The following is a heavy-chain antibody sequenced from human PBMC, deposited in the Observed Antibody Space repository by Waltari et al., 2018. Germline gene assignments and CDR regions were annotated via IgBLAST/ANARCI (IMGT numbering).Heavy chain of an antibody. Sequence: QVQLVQSGAEVKKPGSSVKVSCKASGGTFSSYTISWVRQAPGQGLEWMGRIIPILGIANYAQKFQGRVTITADKSTSTAYMELSSLRSEDTAVYYCARDDYGGKSRGYFDLWGRGTLVTVSS. CDR3: ARDDYGGKSRGYFDL. D-gene: IGHD4-17*01. CDR2: IIPILGIA. J-gene: IGHJ2*01. V-gene: IGHV1-69*08. CDR1: GGTFSSYT.